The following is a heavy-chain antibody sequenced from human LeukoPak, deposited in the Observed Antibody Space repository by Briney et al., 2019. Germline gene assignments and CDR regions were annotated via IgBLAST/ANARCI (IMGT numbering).Heavy chain of an antibody. J-gene: IGHJ4*01. V-gene: IGHV3-66*04. CDR2: LFSGGDT. CDR1: GLSFRRYY. D-gene: IGHD2-21*01. Sequence: GGSLRLSCAASGLSFRRYYMSWVRQAPGKGLQWVSVLFSGGDTYHADSVKDRFSISRDSSRETLFLQMNSLRADDTAVYYCTRQGFDSGFDYWGHGTMVTVSS. CDR3: TRQGFDSGFDY.